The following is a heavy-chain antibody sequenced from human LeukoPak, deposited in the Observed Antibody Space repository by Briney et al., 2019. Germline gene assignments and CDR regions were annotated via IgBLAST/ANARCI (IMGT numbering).Heavy chain of an antibody. CDR2: INSDGSST. D-gene: IGHD2/OR15-2a*01. Sequence: AGGSLRLSCAASGFPFSNYAMSWVRQAPGKGLVWVSRINSDGSSTSYADSVKGRFTISRDNAKNTLYLQMNSLRAEDTAVYYCARVSAAIGYYFDIWGQGTMVTVSS. CDR3: ARVSAAIGYYFDI. V-gene: IGHV3-74*01. J-gene: IGHJ3*02. CDR1: GFPFSNYA.